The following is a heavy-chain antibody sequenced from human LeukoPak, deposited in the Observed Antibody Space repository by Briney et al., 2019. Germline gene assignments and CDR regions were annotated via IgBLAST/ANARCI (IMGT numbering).Heavy chain of an antibody. D-gene: IGHD3-10*01. J-gene: IGHJ4*02. CDR2: INPSGGST. Sequence: ATVKVSCKASGYIFTNYYTHWVRQAPGQGLEWMGTINPSGGSTTYAQKFQGRVTMTRGTSTSTVYMELSSLRSEDTAVYYCARDHGSAYYRAPRHWGQGTLVTVSS. V-gene: IGHV1-46*01. CDR1: GYIFTNYY. CDR3: ARDHGSAYYRAPRH.